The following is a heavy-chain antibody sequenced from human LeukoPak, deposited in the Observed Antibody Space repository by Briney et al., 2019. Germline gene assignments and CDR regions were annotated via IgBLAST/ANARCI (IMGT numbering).Heavy chain of an antibody. J-gene: IGHJ5*02. V-gene: IGHV3-15*01. D-gene: IGHD3-9*01. Sequence: GGSLRLSCAASGFTFSNAWMSWVRQAPGKGLEWVGRIKSKTDGGTTDYAAPVKGRFTISRDDSKNTLYLQMNSLKTEDTAVYYCTTWYYDILTGYPFDPWSQGTLVTVSS. CDR1: GFTFSNAW. CDR3: TTWYYDILTGYPFDP. CDR2: IKSKTDGGTT.